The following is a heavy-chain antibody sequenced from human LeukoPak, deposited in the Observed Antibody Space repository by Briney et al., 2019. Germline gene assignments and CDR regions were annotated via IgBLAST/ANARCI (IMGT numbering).Heavy chain of an antibody. CDR3: ARGYITMVRGVIIGNYFDY. D-gene: IGHD3-10*01. J-gene: IGHJ4*02. V-gene: IGHV4-39*07. CDR1: GDSVSTSNSY. CDR2: MFYSANT. Sequence: SETLSLTCTVSGDSVSTSNSYWGWIRQPPGKGLEWIGSMFYSANTYYNPSLKSRVTISVDTSKNQFSLKLSSVTAADTAVYYCARGYITMVRGVIIGNYFDYWGQGTLVTVSS.